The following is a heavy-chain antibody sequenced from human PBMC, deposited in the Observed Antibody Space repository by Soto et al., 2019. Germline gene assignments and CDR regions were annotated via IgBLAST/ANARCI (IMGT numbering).Heavy chain of an antibody. Sequence: GSLRLSCAASGFTFSSYAMSWVRQAPGKGLEWVSAISGSGGSTHYADSVKGRFTISRDNSKNTLYLQMNSLRAEDTAVYYCAKGSIITMIVVAPGYFGYWGHGTLVTVSS. CDR1: GFTFSSYA. CDR3: AKGSIITMIVVAPGYFGY. D-gene: IGHD3-22*01. CDR2: ISGSGGST. V-gene: IGHV3-23*01. J-gene: IGHJ4*01.